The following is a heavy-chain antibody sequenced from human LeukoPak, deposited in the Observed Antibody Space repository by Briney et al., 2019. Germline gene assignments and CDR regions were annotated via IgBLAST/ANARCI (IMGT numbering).Heavy chain of an antibody. D-gene: IGHD4-23*01. J-gene: IGHJ4*02. V-gene: IGHV1-69*13. CDR3: ARRTDDYGGKGCLDY. CDR1: GGTFTSFG. Sequence: SVKVSCKASGGTFTSFGINWVRQAPGQGLEWMGGTTPVFGTANYAQKFQDRITITADESTSTAYMELGSLRSEDTAVYYCARRTDDYGGKGCLDYWGQGTLVTVSS. CDR2: TTPVFGTA.